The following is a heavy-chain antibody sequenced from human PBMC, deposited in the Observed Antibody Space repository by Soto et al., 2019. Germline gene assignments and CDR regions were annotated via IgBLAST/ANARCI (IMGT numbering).Heavy chain of an antibody. Sequence: GGSLGLCSAASEFTFSDFEINWVRHVPGKGLQWSAYISFRGTTTYYAGSVEGRFTISRDNARNSLFLQMNSLGAEDTGIYYCVRENSHIIPTPIDWWGQGTLVTVSS. V-gene: IGHV3-48*03. J-gene: IGHJ4*02. CDR2: ISFRGTTT. D-gene: IGHD2-21*01. CDR3: VRENSHIIPTPIDW. CDR1: EFTFSDFE.